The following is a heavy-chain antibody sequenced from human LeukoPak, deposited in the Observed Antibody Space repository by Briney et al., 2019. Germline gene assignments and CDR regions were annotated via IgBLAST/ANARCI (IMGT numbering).Heavy chain of an antibody. J-gene: IGHJ5*02. CDR3: VRAAREYVWFDP. Sequence: SETLSLTCTVSGDSISSANYFWSWIRQPAGKGLEWVGRISTSGTTNYNPSLKSRVTISIDTSKNQFSLKLNSVTATDTAVYFCVRAAREYVWFDPWGQGTLVTVSS. CDR2: ISTSGTT. D-gene: IGHD3-10*01. CDR1: GDSISSANYF. V-gene: IGHV4-61*02.